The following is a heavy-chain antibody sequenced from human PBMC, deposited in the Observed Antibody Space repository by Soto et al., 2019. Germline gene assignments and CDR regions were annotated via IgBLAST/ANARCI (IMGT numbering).Heavy chain of an antibody. CDR2: IYYSGST. CDR1: GGSVSSGSYY. D-gene: IGHD3-10*01. Sequence: ETLSLTCTVSGGSVSSGSYYWSWIRQPPGKGLEWIGHIYYSGSTNYNPSLKSRVTISVDTSKNQFSLKLSSVTAADTAVYYCARHLTMVRGVPLYNWFDPWGQGTLVTVSS. J-gene: IGHJ5*02. CDR3: ARHLTMVRGVPLYNWFDP. V-gene: IGHV4-61*01.